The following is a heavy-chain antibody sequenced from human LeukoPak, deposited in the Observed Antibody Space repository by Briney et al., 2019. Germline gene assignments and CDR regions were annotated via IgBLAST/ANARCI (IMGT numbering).Heavy chain of an antibody. Sequence: GGSLRLSCAASGFTFSSYWMNWARQAPGKGLEWVASINHNGNVNYYVDSVKGRFTISRDNAKNSLYLQMNSLRAEDTAVYYCARDRVGATTYYYYGMDVWGQGTTVTVSS. J-gene: IGHJ6*02. CDR1: GFTFSSYW. CDR2: INHNGNVN. D-gene: IGHD1-26*01. V-gene: IGHV3-7*01. CDR3: ARDRVGATTYYYYGMDV.